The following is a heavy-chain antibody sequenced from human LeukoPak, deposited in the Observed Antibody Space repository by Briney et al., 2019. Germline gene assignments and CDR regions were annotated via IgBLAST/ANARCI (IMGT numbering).Heavy chain of an antibody. V-gene: IGHV3-23*01. D-gene: IGHD3-10*01. CDR2: ISGSGGST. CDR1: GFTFSSYA. J-gene: IGHJ4*02. Sequence: GGSLRLSCAASGFTFSSYAMSWVRQAPGKGLEWVSAISGSGGSTYYADSVKGRFTISRDNSKNTLYLQMNSLRAEDTAVYYCAKLLEEYYGSGSYLPFFDYWGQGTLVTVSS. CDR3: AKLLEEYYGSGSYLPFFDY.